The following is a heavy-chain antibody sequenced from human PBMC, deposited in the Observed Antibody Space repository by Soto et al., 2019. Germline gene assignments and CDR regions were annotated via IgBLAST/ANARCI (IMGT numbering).Heavy chain of an antibody. V-gene: IGHV5-51*01. Sequence: PGESLKISCKGSGYSFTTYWIGWVRQMPGKGLQWMGIIYPGDSDTRYSPSFQGQVTISADKSTSTAYLRWNSLKASDTAIYYCARHFGGFVGATTTLSYSYGMDVWGQGTTVTVSS. CDR1: GYSFTTYW. CDR2: IYPGDSDT. J-gene: IGHJ6*02. CDR3: ARHFGGFVGATTTLSYSYGMDV. D-gene: IGHD1-26*01.